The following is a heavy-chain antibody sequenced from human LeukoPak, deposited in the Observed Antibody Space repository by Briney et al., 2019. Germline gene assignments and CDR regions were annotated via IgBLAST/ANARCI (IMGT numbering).Heavy chain of an antibody. CDR3: ARGLLFSWFDP. J-gene: IGHJ5*02. CDR1: GGSISSGGYY. D-gene: IGHD2-21*02. CDR2: IYYSGST. Sequence: SETLSLTCTVSGGSISSGGYYWSWNRQHPGKGLEWIGYIYYSGSTYYNPSLKSRVTISVDTSKNQLSLKLSSVTAADTAVYYCARGLLFSWFDPWGQGTLVTVSS. V-gene: IGHV4-31*03.